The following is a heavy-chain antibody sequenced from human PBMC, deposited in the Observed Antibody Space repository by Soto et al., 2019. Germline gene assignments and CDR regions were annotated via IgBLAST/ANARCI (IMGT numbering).Heavy chain of an antibody. Sequence: GGSLILSCAAAGFTFRNYAMSWVRQTPGKGLEWVSTISGSGGSTYYADSVKGRFTISRDNSKNTLYLQMNSLRAEDTAVYYCAKVRPGFDIWGQGTMVTVSS. CDR3: AKVRPGFDI. V-gene: IGHV3-23*01. CDR2: ISGSGGST. J-gene: IGHJ3*02. CDR1: GFTFRNYA.